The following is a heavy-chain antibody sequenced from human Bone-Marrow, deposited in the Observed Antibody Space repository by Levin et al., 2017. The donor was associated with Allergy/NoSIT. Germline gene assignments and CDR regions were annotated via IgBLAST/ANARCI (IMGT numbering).Heavy chain of an antibody. V-gene: IGHV3-23*01. Sequence: GESLKISCVASSFTFSSYDMSWVRQAPGKGLEWVSAISGTGDRTYYADSVRGRFTISRDNSKNTLYLQTNSLRAEDTAVYYCASPGFWSGHRLYLSNWFDPWGQGTLVTVSS. J-gene: IGHJ5*02. D-gene: IGHD3-3*01. CDR1: SFTFSSYD. CDR2: ISGTGDRT. CDR3: ASPGFWSGHRLYLSNWFDP.